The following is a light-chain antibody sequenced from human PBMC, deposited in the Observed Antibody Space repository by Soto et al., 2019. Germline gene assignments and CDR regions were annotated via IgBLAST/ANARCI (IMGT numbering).Light chain of an antibody. CDR2: GAS. CDR3: QQYGSSPLSWT. CDR1: QSVSSSY. J-gene: IGKJ1*01. Sequence: ETVLTQSPGTLSLSPGERATLSCRASQSVSSSYLAWYQQKPGQAPRLLIYGASSRATGIPDRFSGSGSGTDCTLTISRLEPEDFAVYYCQQYGSSPLSWTFGQGTKVEIK. V-gene: IGKV3-20*01.